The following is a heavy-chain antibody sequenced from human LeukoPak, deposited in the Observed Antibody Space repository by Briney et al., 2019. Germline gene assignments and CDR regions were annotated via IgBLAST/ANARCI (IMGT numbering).Heavy chain of an antibody. V-gene: IGHV3-30*18. CDR1: GFTFSDYG. CDR2: IAYDGGYK. J-gene: IGHJ4*02. D-gene: IGHD5-18*01. CDR3: AKSSQRDTADPTEY. Sequence: PGGSLRLSCAASGFTFSDYGMHWVRQAPGKGLEWVAVIAYDGGYKYYAHSLKGRFTISRDDSRDTVYLQMNSLTVEDTAVYYCAKSSQRDTADPTEYWGQGALVTVSS.